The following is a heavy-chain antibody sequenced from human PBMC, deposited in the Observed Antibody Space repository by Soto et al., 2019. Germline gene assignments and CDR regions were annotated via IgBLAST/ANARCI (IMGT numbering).Heavy chain of an antibody. V-gene: IGHV4-39*01. CDR2: IYYSGST. CDR1: GGSISSSSYY. J-gene: IGHJ4*02. Sequence: QLQLQESGPGLVKPSETLSLTCTVSGGSISSSSYYWGWIRQPPGKGLEWIGSIYYSGSTYYNPSLQSRVTISVDKSKNQFSLKLSSVTTADTAVYDCARLEGLATISYYFDYWGQGTLVTVSS. CDR3: ARLEGLATISYYFDY. D-gene: IGHD3-9*01.